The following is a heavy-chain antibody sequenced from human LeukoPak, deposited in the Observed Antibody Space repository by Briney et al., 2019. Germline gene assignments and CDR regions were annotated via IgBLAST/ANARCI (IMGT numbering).Heavy chain of an antibody. Sequence: ASVKVSCKASGGTFSSYAISWVRQAPGQGLEWMGGIIPIFGTANYAQKFQGRVTITADESTSTAYMELSSLRSEDTAVYYCAVANPGMAGTANWFDPWGQGTLVTVSS. J-gene: IGHJ5*02. CDR3: AVANPGMAGTANWFDP. D-gene: IGHD6-19*01. V-gene: IGHV1-69*13. CDR1: GGTFSSYA. CDR2: IIPIFGTA.